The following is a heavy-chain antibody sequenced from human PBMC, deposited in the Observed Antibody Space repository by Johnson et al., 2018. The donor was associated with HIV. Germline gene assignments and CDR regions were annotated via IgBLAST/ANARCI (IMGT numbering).Heavy chain of an antibody. V-gene: IGHV3-30*03. Sequence: QVQLVESGGGVVQPGRSLRLSCAASGFSFSSYDMHWVRQAPGKGLEWVAVISYDGSNTFYVDSVKGRFTISRDSSKNTLYLQMNSLRAEDTALYYCARGGAGVAAAEDAFDIWGQGTMVTVSS. D-gene: IGHD6-13*01. J-gene: IGHJ3*02. CDR1: GFSFSSYD. CDR2: ISYDGSNT. CDR3: ARGGAGVAAAEDAFDI.